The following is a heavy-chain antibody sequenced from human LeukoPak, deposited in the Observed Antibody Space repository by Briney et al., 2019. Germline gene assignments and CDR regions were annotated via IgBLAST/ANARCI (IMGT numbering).Heavy chain of an antibody. CDR1: GASISSDGYS. J-gene: IGHJ5*02. Sequence: PSETLSLTCAVSGASISSDGYSWSWIRQPAGKGLECIGYIYSSGSTYYNPSLKSRVTISADTSNNQFSLKLSSVTAADTAVYYCARGYDFWSGLVGGWFDPWGQGTLVTVSS. D-gene: IGHD3-3*01. CDR2: IYSSGST. V-gene: IGHV4-30-4*07. CDR3: ARGYDFWSGLVGGWFDP.